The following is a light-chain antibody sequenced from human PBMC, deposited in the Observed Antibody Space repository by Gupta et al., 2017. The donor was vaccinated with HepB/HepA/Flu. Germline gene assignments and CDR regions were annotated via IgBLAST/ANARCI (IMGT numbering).Light chain of an antibody. CDR1: QSVSSSY. V-gene: IGKV3-20*01. CDR2: GAS. CDR3: QQDGSSQT. Sequence: EIVLTQSPGTLSLSPGERATLSCRASQSVSSSYLAWYQQKPGQAPRLLIYGASSRATAIPDRFSGSGSGTDFTLTISRREPEDFAVYYWQQDGSSQTFGQGTKVEIK. J-gene: IGKJ1*01.